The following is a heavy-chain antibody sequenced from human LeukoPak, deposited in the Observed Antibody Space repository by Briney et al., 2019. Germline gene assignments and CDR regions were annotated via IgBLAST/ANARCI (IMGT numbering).Heavy chain of an antibody. CDR1: GGSISSYY. CDR3: ARQIVVVPAALYWFDP. J-gene: IGHJ5*02. Sequence: SETLSLTCTVSGGSISSYYWNWIRQPPGKGLEWIGYIYYSGSTNYNPSLESRVTISVDTSKNQFSLKLSSVTAADTAVYYCARQIVVVPAALYWFDPWGQGTLVTVSS. CDR2: IYYSGST. D-gene: IGHD2-15*01. V-gene: IGHV4-59*08.